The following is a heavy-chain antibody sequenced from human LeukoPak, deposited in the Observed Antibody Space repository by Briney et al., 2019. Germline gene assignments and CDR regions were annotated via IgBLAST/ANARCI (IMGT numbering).Heavy chain of an antibody. D-gene: IGHD3-3*01. V-gene: IGHV3-23*01. CDR3: AKQDGLRFLEWFHLVSGGTIDY. CDR1: GFTFSSYA. Sequence: GGSLILSCAASGFTFSSYAMNWVRQAPGKGLQWVSAISGSGGSTYYEDSVKGRFTISRDNSKNTRYLQMNSRRAEDTAVYYCAKQDGLRFLEWFHLVSGGTIDYWGQGTLVTVSS. J-gene: IGHJ4*02. CDR2: ISGSGGST.